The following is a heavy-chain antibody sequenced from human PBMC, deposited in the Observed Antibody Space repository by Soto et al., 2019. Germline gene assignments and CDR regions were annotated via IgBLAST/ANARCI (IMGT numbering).Heavy chain of an antibody. CDR2: INPNNGGK. CDR3: ASRVYGDFDV. V-gene: IGHV1-46*01. D-gene: IGHD4-17*01. Sequence: QVQLVQSGAEVMKPGASVKVSCKESGFTSTRYSVHWVRQAPGQGPEWMGRINPNNGGKNDAKEFQGRVTMTSDTSPTTVYMDLVILRSEETAVYYCASRVYGDFDVWGQGTTVTVS. J-gene: IGHJ6*02. CDR1: GFTSTRYS.